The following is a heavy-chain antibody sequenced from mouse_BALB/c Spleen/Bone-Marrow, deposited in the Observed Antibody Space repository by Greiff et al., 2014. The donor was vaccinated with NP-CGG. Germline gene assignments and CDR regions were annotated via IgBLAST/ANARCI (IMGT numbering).Heavy chain of an antibody. Sequence: EVQLVESGPGPMKPSQSLSLTCSVTGFSITSGYYWNWIRQFPGHTLEWMGYITFDGSYDYNPSLKNRISITRDTSNNQFFLKLNSVTAEDTASYYCARALGSYVWYFDVWGAGTTVTVSS. D-gene: IGHD1-1*02. CDR3: ARALGSYVWYFDV. CDR1: GFSITSGYY. CDR2: ITFDGSY. V-gene: IGHV3-6*02. J-gene: IGHJ1*01.